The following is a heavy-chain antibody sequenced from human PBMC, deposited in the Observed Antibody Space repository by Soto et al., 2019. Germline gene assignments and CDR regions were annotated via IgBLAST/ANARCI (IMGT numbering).Heavy chain of an antibody. D-gene: IGHD2-2*01. J-gene: IGHJ4*02. V-gene: IGHV3-23*01. CDR2: ISGSGSST. CDR1: GFPFTSYA. Sequence: GGSLRLSCAASGFPFTSYAMSRVRQAPGKGLEWVSVISGSGSSTKYADSVKGRFTISRDSSKTTLYLQMNSLRAEDTAVYYCAKDRYCSSTSCHQAFDYWGQGTLVTVSS. CDR3: AKDRYCSSTSCHQAFDY.